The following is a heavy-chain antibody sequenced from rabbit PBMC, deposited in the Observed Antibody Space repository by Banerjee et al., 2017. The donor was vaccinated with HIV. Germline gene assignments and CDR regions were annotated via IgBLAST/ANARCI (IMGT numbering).Heavy chain of an antibody. Sequence: QEQLEESGGDLVKPEGSLTLTCTASGFDLNSYYYMCWVRQAPGKGLEWIGCTYARGGGSTYYASWAKGRFTISKTSSTTVTLQMTSLTAADTATYFCARVSFYISSSGYYIPSYFTLWGQGTLVTVS. CDR3: ARVSFYISSSGYYIPSYFTL. J-gene: IGHJ4*01. CDR1: GFDLNSYYY. V-gene: IGHV1S45*01. CDR2: TYARGGGST. D-gene: IGHD1-1*01.